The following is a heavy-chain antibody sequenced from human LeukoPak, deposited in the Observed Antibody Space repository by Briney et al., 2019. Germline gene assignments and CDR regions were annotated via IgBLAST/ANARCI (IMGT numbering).Heavy chain of an antibody. D-gene: IGHD4-23*01. CDR3: AREGLRGSYFDY. Sequence: PGGSLRLSCAASGFAFSTYWMHWVRQAPGKGLVWVSRISSDGSSTNYADSVKGRFTISRDNAKNTLYLQMNSLRAEDTAVYYCAREGLRGSYFDYWGQGTLVTVSS. V-gene: IGHV3-74*01. CDR1: GFAFSTYW. J-gene: IGHJ4*02. CDR2: ISSDGSST.